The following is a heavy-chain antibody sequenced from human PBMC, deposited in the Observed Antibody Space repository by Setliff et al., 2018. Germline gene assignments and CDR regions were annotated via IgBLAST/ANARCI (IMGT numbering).Heavy chain of an antibody. Sequence: GASVKVSCKASGGTFSIYTISWVRQAPGKGLEWMGGFDPEDGETIYAQKFQGRVTMTEDTSTDTAYMELSSLRSEDTAVYYCATAADFNYYDSSDSGTHYYYYYMDVWGKGTTVTVSS. D-gene: IGHD3-22*01. J-gene: IGHJ6*03. CDR2: FDPEDGET. V-gene: IGHV1-24*01. CDR1: GGTFSIYT. CDR3: ATAADFNYYDSSDSGTHYYYYYMDV.